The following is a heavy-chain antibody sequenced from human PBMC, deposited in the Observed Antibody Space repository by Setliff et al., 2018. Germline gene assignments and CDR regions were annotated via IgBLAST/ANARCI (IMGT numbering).Heavy chain of an antibody. D-gene: IGHD3-10*01. CDR2: INHSGST. CDR1: GGSFSGYY. J-gene: IGHJ6*03. CDR3: ARDQGRDYYYYYYMDV. Sequence: SETLSLTCAVYGGSFSGYYWSWIRQPPGKGLEWIGEINHSGSTNYNPSLKSRVTISVDTSKNQFSLKLSSVTAADTAVYYCARDQGRDYYYYYYMDVWGKGTTVTVSS. V-gene: IGHV4-34*01.